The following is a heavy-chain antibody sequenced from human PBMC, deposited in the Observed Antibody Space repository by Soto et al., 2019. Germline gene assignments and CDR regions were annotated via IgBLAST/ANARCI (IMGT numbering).Heavy chain of an antibody. Sequence: SETLSLTCTVSGGSISSSSYYWGWIRQPPGKGLEWIGSIYYSGSTYYNPSLKSRVTISVDTSKNQFSLKLSSVTAADTAVYYCAGSYDFWSGYYTAYYYGMDVWGQGTTVTVSS. V-gene: IGHV4-39*01. J-gene: IGHJ6*02. CDR1: GGSISSSSYY. CDR3: AGSYDFWSGYYTAYYYGMDV. D-gene: IGHD3-3*01. CDR2: IYYSGST.